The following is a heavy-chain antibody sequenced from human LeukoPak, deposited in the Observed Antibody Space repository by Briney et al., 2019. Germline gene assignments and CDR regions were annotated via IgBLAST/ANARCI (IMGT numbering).Heavy chain of an antibody. CDR1: GHTFTSYY. D-gene: IGHD2-21*02. J-gene: IGHJ3*02. Sequence: ASVKVSCKASGHTFTSYYLHWVRQAPGQGLEWMGIINPSGGSTSYAQKFQGRVTMTSDTSASTAYMELSSLRSEDTAVYYCASPTYSLDCGGDCPAGAFDIWGQGTMVTVSS. CDR3: ASPTYSLDCGGDCPAGAFDI. V-gene: IGHV1-46*01. CDR2: INPSGGST.